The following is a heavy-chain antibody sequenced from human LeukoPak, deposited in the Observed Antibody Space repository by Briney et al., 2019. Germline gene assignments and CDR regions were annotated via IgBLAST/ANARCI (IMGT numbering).Heavy chain of an antibody. CDR2: IYTSGST. J-gene: IGHJ4*02. D-gene: IGHD2-15*01. V-gene: IGHV4-4*07. CDR3: ARDPGDCSGGSCYSLDYFDY. Sequence: SETLSLTCTVSGGSISSYYWSGIRQPAGKGLEWIGRIYTSGSTNYNPSLKSRVTMSVDTSKNQFSLKLSSVTAADTAVYYCARDPGDCSGGSCYSLDYFDYWGQGTLVTVSS. CDR1: GGSISSYY.